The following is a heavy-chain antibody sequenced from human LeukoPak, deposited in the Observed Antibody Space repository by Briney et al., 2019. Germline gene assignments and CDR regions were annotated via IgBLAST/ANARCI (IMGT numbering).Heavy chain of an antibody. CDR2: INPNTGGT. CDR1: GYTFTGYY. J-gene: IGHJ5*02. V-gene: IGHV1-2*02. CDR3: ARVGVVPAAISWFDP. Sequence: GASVKVSCRSSGYTFTGYYMHWVRQAPAQGIEWMGWINPNTGGTNYAQKFQGRVTMTRDTSISTAYMELSRLRSDDTAVYYCARVGVVPAAISWFDPWGQGTLVTVSS. D-gene: IGHD2-2*01.